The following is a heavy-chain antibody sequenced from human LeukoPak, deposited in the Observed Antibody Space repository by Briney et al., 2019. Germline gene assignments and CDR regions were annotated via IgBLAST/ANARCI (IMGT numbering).Heavy chain of an antibody. D-gene: IGHD6-19*01. CDR2: IYSSGNS. CDR1: GASISSDSYY. V-gene: IGHV4-61*02. CDR3: ARDMTGSGWNDAFDI. J-gene: IGHJ3*02. Sequence: PSQTLSLTCTVSGASISSDSYYWSWIRQPAGKGLEWIGRIYSSGNSKYNPALKSRVTISLDTSKNQLSLNLSSVTAADTAVYYCARDMTGSGWNDAFDIWGQGTMVTVSS.